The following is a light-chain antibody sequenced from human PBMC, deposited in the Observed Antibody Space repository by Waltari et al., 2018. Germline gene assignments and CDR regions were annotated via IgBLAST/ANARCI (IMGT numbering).Light chain of an antibody. CDR2: SDN. CDR3: ATWDERLTGFWV. J-gene: IGLJ3*02. Sequence: QSVLTQPPSASGTPGQTVTISCSGGSANVGTNSVSWYKQLPGVAPELLLYSDNQRPPGVPDRFSGSRSGTSASLASSGLRSDDEADYYCATWDERLTGFWVFGGGTRLTV. CDR1: SANVGTNS. V-gene: IGLV1-47*02.